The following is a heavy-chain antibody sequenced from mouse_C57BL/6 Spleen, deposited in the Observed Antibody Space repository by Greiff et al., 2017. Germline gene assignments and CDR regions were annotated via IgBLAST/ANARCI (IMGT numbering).Heavy chain of an antibody. D-gene: IGHD1-1*01. CDR1: GYTFTSYW. CDR3: ARRGYTVVALDY. V-gene: IGHV1-61*01. CDR2: IYPSDSET. J-gene: IGHJ2*01. Sequence: QVQLQQPGAELVRPGSSVKLSCKASGYTFTSYWMDWVKQRPGQGLEWIGNIYPSDSETHYNQKFKDKATLTVDKSSSTAYMQLSSLTSEDSAVYYCARRGYTVVALDYWGQGTTLTVSS.